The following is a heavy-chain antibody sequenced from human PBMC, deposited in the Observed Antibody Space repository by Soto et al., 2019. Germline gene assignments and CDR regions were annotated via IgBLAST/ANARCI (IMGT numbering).Heavy chain of an antibody. V-gene: IGHV4-39*01. CDR2: IYYSGST. J-gene: IGHJ4*02. D-gene: IGHD6-13*01. CDR3: ARHQQVYSSSWWGLDY. CDR1: GGSISSSSYY. Sequence: KPSETLSLTCTVSGGSISSSSYYWGRIRQPPGKGLEWIGSIYYSGSTYYNPSLKSRVTISVDTSKNQFSLKLSSVTAADTAVYYCARHQQVYSSSWWGLDYWGQGTLVTVSS.